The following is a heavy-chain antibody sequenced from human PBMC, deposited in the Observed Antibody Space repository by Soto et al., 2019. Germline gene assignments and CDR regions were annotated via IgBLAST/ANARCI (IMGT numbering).Heavy chain of an antibody. D-gene: IGHD3-10*01. J-gene: IGHJ4*02. Sequence: VQLVQSGAEVKKPGSSVKVSCKTSGDTSSYYAISWVRQTPGQGLEWMGGIISIFGTTNYAQKFQGRVTITADESTSTAYMELSRLRSEDTAMYYCARDEGTYYFDYWGQGTLVTVSS. CDR2: IISIFGTT. V-gene: IGHV1-69*01. CDR3: ARDEGTYYFDY. CDR1: GDTSSYYA.